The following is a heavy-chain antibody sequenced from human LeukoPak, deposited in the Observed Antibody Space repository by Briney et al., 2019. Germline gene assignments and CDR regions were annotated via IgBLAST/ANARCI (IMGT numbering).Heavy chain of an antibody. CDR1: GFTFSNAW. Sequence: GGPPRLSCAASGFTFSNAWMNWVRQAPGKGLEWVGRIKSKTDGGTTDYAAPVKGRFTISRDDSKNTLYLQMNSLKTEDTAVYYCTTEYYYDSSGYYYFDYWGQGTLVTVSS. CDR3: TTEYYYDSSGYYYFDY. J-gene: IGHJ4*02. CDR2: IKSKTDGGTT. V-gene: IGHV3-15*07. D-gene: IGHD3-22*01.